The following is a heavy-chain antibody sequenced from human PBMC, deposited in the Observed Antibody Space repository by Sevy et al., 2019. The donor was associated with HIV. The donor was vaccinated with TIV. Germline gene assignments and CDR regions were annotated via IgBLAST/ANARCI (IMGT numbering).Heavy chain of an antibody. D-gene: IGHD3-22*01. J-gene: IGHJ6*02. V-gene: IGHV3-49*03. CDR1: GFTFGDYA. CDR3: TRDRITMTVVASYGMDV. Sequence: GGSLRLSCTASGFTFGDYAMSWFRQAPGKGLEWVGFIRSKAYGGTTEYAASVKGRFTISRDDSKSIAYLQMNSLKTEDTAVYYCTRDRITMTVVASYGMDVWGQGTTVTVSS. CDR2: IRSKAYGGTT.